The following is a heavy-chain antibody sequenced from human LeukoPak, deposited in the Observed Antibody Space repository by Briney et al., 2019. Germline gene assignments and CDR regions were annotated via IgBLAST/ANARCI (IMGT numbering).Heavy chain of an antibody. CDR1: GFTFSSYA. CDR3: ARDGEQLSYYYYYMDV. D-gene: IGHD6-13*01. V-gene: IGHV3-30*01. J-gene: IGHJ6*03. Sequence: RGSLRLSCAASGFTFSSYAMHWGRQAPGKGLEWVAVISYDVSNKYYADSVKGRFTISRDNSKNTPYLQMNSLRVEDAAVYYCARDGEQLSYYYYYMDVWGKGTTVTVSS. CDR2: ISYDVSNK.